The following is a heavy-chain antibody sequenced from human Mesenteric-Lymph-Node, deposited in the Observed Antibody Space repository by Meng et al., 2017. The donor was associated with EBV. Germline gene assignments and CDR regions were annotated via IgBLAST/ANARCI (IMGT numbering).Heavy chain of an antibody. D-gene: IGHD5-12*01. J-gene: IGHJ4*02. CDR1: GGTSRSHV. Sequence: EQKPGSLVKVSRKASGGTSRSHVFSWVRQAPGQGLEWMGGIVPIFGTTTYAQKFQGRRTITADEATSTAHMELHGLRSDDTALYFCARGAATMPLEYWGQGALVTVSS. V-gene: IGHV1-69*01. CDR3: ARGAATMPLEY. CDR2: IVPIFGTT.